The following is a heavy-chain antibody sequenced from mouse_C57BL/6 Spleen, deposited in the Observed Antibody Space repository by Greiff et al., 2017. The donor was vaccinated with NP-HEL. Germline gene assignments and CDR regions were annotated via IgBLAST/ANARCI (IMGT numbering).Heavy chain of an antibody. CDR3: AREYYGSSYY. V-gene: IGHV1-9*01. CDR2: ILPGSGSI. CDR1: GFTFTGYW. D-gene: IGHD1-1*01. J-gene: IGHJ2*01. Sequence: QVQLKESGAELMKPGASVKLSCKATGFTFTGYWIAWVQQRPGHGLEWIGYILPGSGSIYYNEKFKGKATFTEDTTTNTAYMQISSLTAEDSANYYSAREYYGSSYYWGQGTTLTVSS.